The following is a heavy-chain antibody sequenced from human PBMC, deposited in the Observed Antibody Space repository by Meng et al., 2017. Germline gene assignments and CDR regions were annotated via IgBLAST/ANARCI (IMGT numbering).Heavy chain of an antibody. D-gene: IGHD3-9*01. Sequence: SETLSLTCSVSDGSLNSYYWSWMRQPPGKGLEWIGDIHYSGSTNYNPSLKSRVTISVDTSKNHFSLKLSSVTAADTAIYYCARENVGLIRYFDWSREDESTAHYYYGMHVWGQGTTVTVSS. CDR1: DGSLNSYY. J-gene: IGHJ6*02. V-gene: IGHV4-59*01. CDR2: IHYSGST. CDR3: ARENVGLIRYFDWSREDESTAHYYYGMHV.